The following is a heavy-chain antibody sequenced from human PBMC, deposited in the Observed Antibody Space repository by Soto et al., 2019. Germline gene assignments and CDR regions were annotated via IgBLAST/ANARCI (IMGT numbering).Heavy chain of an antibody. CDR1: GYRFSNYW. CDR3: ARNQNVGLTYYYYGLDV. J-gene: IGHJ6*02. CDR2: IYLGDSDT. V-gene: IGHV5-51*01. D-gene: IGHD1-26*01. Sequence: PGESLKISCKGSGYRFSNYWINWVRQRPGKGLEWMGVIYLGDSDTRYSPSFQGQVTISVDKSINTAYLQWSSLKASDTAIYYCARNQNVGLTYYYYGLDVWGQGTTVTVSS.